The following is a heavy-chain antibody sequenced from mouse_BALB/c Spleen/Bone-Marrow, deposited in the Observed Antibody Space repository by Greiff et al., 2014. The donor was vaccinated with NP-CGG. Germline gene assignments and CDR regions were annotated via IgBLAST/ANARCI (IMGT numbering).Heavy chain of an antibody. CDR1: GYSFTGYY. CDR3: ARGGYGSTFYFDY. V-gene: IGHV1S34*01. Sequence: LVKTGASVKISCKASGYSFTGYYIHWVKQSHGKSLEWIGYISCYNGATSYNQKFKGNATFTVDTSSSTAYMQFNSLTSEDSAVYYCARGGYGSTFYFDYWGQGTTLTVSS. CDR2: ISCYNGAT. J-gene: IGHJ2*01. D-gene: IGHD1-1*01.